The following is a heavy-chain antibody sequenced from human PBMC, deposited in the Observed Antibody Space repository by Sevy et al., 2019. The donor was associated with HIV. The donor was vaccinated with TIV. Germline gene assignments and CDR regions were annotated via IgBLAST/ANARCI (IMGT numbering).Heavy chain of an antibody. J-gene: IGHJ4*02. CDR3: ARDRRTLNYYASSGYNYYFDY. CDR1: GFTFSNYG. CDR2: ITSSSDYI. V-gene: IGHV3-21*01. Sequence: GGSLRLSCAASGFTFSNYGMSWVRQAPGKGLEWVSSITSSSDYIYDADSVKGRFTISRDNAKNSLYLQMNSLRAEDTTVYYCARDRRTLNYYASSGYNYYFDYWGQGTLVTVSS. D-gene: IGHD3-22*01.